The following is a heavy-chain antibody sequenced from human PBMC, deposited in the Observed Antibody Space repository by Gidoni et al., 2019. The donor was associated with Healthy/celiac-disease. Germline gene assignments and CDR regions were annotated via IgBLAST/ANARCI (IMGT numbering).Heavy chain of an antibody. V-gene: IGHV3-48*01. J-gene: IGHJ4*02. CDR2: ISSSSCTI. CDR3: ARDRGEQWPFDY. D-gene: IGHD6-19*01. Sequence: EVQLVESGGGLVQPGGSLRLSCAASGFTFSSYSMNWVRQAPGKGLEWVSYISSSSCTIYYADSVKVRFTISRDNAKNSLYLQMNSLRAEDTAVYYCARDRGEQWPFDYWGQGTLVTVSS. CDR1: GFTFSSYS.